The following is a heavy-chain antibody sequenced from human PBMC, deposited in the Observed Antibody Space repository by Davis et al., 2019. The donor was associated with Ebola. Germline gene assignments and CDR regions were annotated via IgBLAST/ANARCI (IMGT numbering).Heavy chain of an antibody. Sequence: AASVKVSCKASGGTFSSYAISWVRQAPGQGLEWMGGIIPIFGTANYAQKFQGRVTITADESTSTAYMELSSLRSEDTAVYYCARDGHRDQWLLYYYYYGMDVWGQGTTVTVSS. CDR1: GGTFSSYA. D-gene: IGHD6-19*01. V-gene: IGHV1-69*13. J-gene: IGHJ6*02. CDR3: ARDGHRDQWLLYYYYYGMDV. CDR2: IIPIFGTA.